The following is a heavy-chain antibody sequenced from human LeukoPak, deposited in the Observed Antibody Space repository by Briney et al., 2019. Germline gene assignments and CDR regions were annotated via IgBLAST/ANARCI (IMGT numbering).Heavy chain of an antibody. CDR1: GFTFSSYA. Sequence: GGSLRLSCAASGFTFSSYAMHWVRQAPGKGLEWVAVISYDGSNKYYADSVKGRFTISRDNAKNSLYLQMNSLRAEDTAVYYCARPTAGTIDYWGQGTLVTVSS. CDR3: ARPTAGTIDY. CDR2: ISYDGSNK. V-gene: IGHV3-30-3*01. J-gene: IGHJ4*02. D-gene: IGHD1-14*01.